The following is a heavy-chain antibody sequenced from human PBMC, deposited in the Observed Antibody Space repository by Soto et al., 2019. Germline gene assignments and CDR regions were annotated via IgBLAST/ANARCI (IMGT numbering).Heavy chain of an antibody. CDR1: GFTFSSYG. CDR3: ARDPPEGFGELVY. D-gene: IGHD3-10*01. J-gene: IGHJ4*02. CDR2: IWYDGSNK. V-gene: IGHV3-33*01. Sequence: QVQLVESGGGVVQPGRSLRLSCAASGFTFSSYGMHWVRQAPGKGLEWVAVIWYDGSNKYYADSVKGRFTISRDNSKNTLYLQINSLRAENTAVYYCARDPPEGFGELVYWGQGTLVTVSS.